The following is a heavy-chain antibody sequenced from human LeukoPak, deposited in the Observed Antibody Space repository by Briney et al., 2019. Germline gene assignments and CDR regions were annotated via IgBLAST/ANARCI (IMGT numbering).Heavy chain of an antibody. CDR2: IYYSGST. CDR1: GGSISSYY. J-gene: IGHJ6*02. Sequence: SETLSLTCTVSGGSISSYYWSWIRQPPVKGLEWIGYIYYSGSTNYNPSLKSRVTISVDTSKNQFSLKLSSVTAADTAVYYCARMGQIGGMDVWGQGTTVTVSS. V-gene: IGHV4-59*08. CDR3: ARMGQIGGMDV.